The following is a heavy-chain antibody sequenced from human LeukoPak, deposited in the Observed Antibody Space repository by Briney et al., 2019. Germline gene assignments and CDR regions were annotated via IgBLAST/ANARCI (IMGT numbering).Heavy chain of an antibody. D-gene: IGHD3-22*01. Sequence: GGSLRLSCAASGFTFSSYSMNWVRQAPGKELEWVSSISSSSSYIYYADSVKGRFTISRDNAKNSLYLQMNSLRAEDTAVYYCARDAYDSPPRYYYYGMDVWGQGTTVTVSS. CDR2: ISSSSSYI. CDR3: ARDAYDSPPRYYYYGMDV. V-gene: IGHV3-21*01. J-gene: IGHJ6*02. CDR1: GFTFSSYS.